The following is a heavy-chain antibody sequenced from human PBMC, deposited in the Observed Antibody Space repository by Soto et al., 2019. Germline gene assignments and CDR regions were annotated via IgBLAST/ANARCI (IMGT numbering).Heavy chain of an antibody. CDR3: ARDSGTGYYYYYGMDV. CDR1: GFTFSSYA. CDR2: ISYDGSNK. V-gene: IGHV3-30-3*01. D-gene: IGHD1-1*01. J-gene: IGHJ6*02. Sequence: VGSLRLSCAASGFTFSSYAMHWVRQAPGKGLEWVAVISYDGSNKYYADSVKGRFTISRDNSKNTLYLQMNSLRAEDTAVYYCARDSGTGYYYYYGMDVWGQGTTVTVSS.